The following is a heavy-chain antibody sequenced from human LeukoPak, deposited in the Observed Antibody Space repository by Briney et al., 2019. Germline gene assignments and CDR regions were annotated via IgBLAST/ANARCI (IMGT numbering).Heavy chain of an antibody. CDR3: ARTLSDYDGSGYGY. Sequence: SETLSLAWTVSGDSINSGSYYWGWIRQPPGKGLEWIGSIYYSETTYYNPSLKSRVTISVDTSKNQFSLKLSSVTAADTAVYYCARTLSDYDGSGYGYWGQGTLVTVSS. CDR2: IYYSETT. J-gene: IGHJ4*02. D-gene: IGHD3-22*01. CDR1: GDSINSGSYY. V-gene: IGHV4-39*01.